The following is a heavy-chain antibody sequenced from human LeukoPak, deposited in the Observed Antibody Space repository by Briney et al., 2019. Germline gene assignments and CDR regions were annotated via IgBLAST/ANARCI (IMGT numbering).Heavy chain of an antibody. V-gene: IGHV4-4*07. D-gene: IGHD3-22*01. J-gene: IGHJ4*02. CDR3: ARSTQRQWLLLDY. Sequence: SETLSLTCTVSGGSISSYYWNCIRQPAGKGLEWIGRIYGNGHTDYNPSLKSRVTMSVDTSKNQFSLKLSSVTAADTAVYYCARSTQRQWLLLDYWGQGTLVTVSS. CDR1: GGSISSYY. CDR2: IYGNGHT.